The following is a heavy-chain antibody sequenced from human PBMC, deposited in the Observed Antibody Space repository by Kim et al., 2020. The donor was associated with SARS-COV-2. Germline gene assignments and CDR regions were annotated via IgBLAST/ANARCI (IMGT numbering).Heavy chain of an antibody. CDR2: IYHSGST. CDR3: ARDEGVCSSTSCYPLGAFDI. D-gene: IGHD2-2*01. J-gene: IGHJ3*02. Sequence: SETLSLTCAVSGGSISSGGYSWSWIRQPPGKGLEWIGYIYHSGSTYYNPSLKSRVTISVDRSKNQFSLKLSSVTAADTAVYYCARDEGVCSSTSCYPLGAFDIWGQGTMVTVSS. V-gene: IGHV4-30-2*01. CDR1: GGSISSGGYS.